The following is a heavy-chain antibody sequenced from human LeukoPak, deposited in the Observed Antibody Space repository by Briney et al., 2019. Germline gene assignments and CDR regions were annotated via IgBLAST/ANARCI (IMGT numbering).Heavy chain of an antibody. CDR3: ARIKKGDYMDV. CDR1: GGSINSSSYY. Sequence: SETLSLTCTVSGGSINSSSYYWGWIRQPPGKGLEWIGSIHFIGITYYNPSLKSRITISVDTSKNQSSLRLNSVIAADTAVYYCARIKKGDYMDVWGKGTTVTVSS. V-gene: IGHV4-39*07. J-gene: IGHJ6*03. D-gene: IGHD3-16*01. CDR2: IHFIGIT.